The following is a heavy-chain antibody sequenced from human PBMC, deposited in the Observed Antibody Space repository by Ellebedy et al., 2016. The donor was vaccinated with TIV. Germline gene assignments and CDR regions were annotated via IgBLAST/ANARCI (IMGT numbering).Heavy chain of an antibody. CDR2: IYSGGST. Sequence: GGSLRLXCAASEFTVSSNYMSWVRQAPGKGLEWVSVIYSGGSTYYADSVKGRFTISRDNAKNSLYLQMNSLRDEDTAVYYCARATPDTYYYGSAPSPALDAFDIWGQGTMVTVSS. J-gene: IGHJ3*02. D-gene: IGHD3-10*01. V-gene: IGHV3-53*01. CDR1: EFTVSSNY. CDR3: ARATPDTYYYGSAPSPALDAFDI.